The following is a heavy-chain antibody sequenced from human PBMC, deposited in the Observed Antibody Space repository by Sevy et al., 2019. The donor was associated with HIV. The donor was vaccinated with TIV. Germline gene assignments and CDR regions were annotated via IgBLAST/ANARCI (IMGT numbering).Heavy chain of an antibody. D-gene: IGHD5-18*01. CDR2: INPNSGDT. CDR1: GYTFTGYF. Sequence: ASVKVSCKASGYTFTGYFIHWVRQAPGQGLEWMGWINPNSGDTNYAQKFQGRVTVTRDTSINTAYMELNRLRSDDTAVYYCASPGGYRYGSLLDYWGQGTLVTVSS. J-gene: IGHJ4*02. CDR3: ASPGGYRYGSLLDY. V-gene: IGHV1-2*02.